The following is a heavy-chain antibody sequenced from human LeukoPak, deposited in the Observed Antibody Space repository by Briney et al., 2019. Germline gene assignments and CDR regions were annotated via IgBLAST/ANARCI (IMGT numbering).Heavy chain of an antibody. Sequence: GGSLRLSCAASGFTFSSYAIHWVRQAPGKGPEWVAVISYDGRDKHHADSVKGRFTISRDNSKNTLYLQMDSLRPEDTAVYYCAKDRVQIATYFFDYWAREPWSPSPQ. J-gene: IGHJ4*02. CDR3: AKDRVQIATYFFDY. CDR1: GFTFSSYA. V-gene: IGHV3-30*04. CDR2: ISYDGRDK. D-gene: IGHD2/OR15-2a*01.